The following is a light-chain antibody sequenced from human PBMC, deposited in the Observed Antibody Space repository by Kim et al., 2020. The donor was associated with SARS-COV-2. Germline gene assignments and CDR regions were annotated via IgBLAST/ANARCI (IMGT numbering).Light chain of an antibody. J-gene: IGKJ2*02. Sequence: EIVLTQSPGTLSLSPGEKATLSCRASQSVSSSSLAWYQQKPGQAPRLLIDGASSRATGIPDRFSGSGSGTDFTLTISRLEPEDFAVYYCQQYGTSPRTFGQGTKLEI. CDR2: GAS. CDR1: QSVSSSS. V-gene: IGKV3-20*01. CDR3: QQYGTSPRT.